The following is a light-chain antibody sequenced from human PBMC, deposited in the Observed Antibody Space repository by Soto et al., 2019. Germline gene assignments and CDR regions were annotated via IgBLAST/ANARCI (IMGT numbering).Light chain of an antibody. CDR3: QQYNDCPSLT. CDR1: QSVSSN. Sequence: EIVMTQSPATLSVSPGDRATLSCRASQSVSSNLAWYQQKPGQPPRLLIYGASTRPAGIPARFSGSRSGTEFTLPIISLQSEDFAVYYCQQYNDCPSLTFGGGTKVEIK. J-gene: IGKJ4*01. V-gene: IGKV3-15*01. CDR2: GAS.